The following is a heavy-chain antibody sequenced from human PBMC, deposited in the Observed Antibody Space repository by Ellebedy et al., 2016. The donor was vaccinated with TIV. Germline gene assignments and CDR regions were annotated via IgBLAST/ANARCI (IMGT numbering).Heavy chain of an antibody. J-gene: IGHJ4*02. CDR3: ARKYYFDY. CDR1: GYTVTKYY. V-gene: IGHV1-46*01. Sequence: ASVKVSCQAFGYTVTKYYVHWVRQAPGQGLEWVGIIDPSGGSTTYAQKFQGRVTMTSDTSTNTVYMELSSLRSEDTAIYYCARKYYFDYWGQGTLVTVSS. CDR2: IDPSGGST.